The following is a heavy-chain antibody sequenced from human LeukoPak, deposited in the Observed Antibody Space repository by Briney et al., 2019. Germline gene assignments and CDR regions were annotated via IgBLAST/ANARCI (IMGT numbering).Heavy chain of an antibody. CDR1: GFTFDDYA. J-gene: IGHJ4*02. Sequence: GRSLRLSCAASGFTFDDYAMHWVRQAPGKGLEWVSGISWNSGSIGYADSVKGRFTISRDNAKNSLYLQMNSLRAEDTALYYCAKGSGEWGQGTLVNVSS. D-gene: IGHD2-21*01. CDR2: ISWNSGSI. V-gene: IGHV3-9*01. CDR3: AKGSGE.